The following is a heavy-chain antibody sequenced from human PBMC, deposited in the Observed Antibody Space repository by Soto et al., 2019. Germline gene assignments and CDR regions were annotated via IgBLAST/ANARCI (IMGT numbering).Heavy chain of an antibody. V-gene: IGHV3-49*04. CDR2: IRGKAYGGAV. CDR1: EFSFGDHA. CDR3: TRWYSSRRNSPHQAMDV. Sequence: PGGSLRLSCTGSEFSFGDHAMTWVRQAQGKGLEWVACIRGKAYGGAVEYAASVKGRFIISRDDSKSIAYLQMNSLKREDSGVYHCTRWYSSRRNSPHQAMDVWGQGTTVTVSS. D-gene: IGHD6-19*01. J-gene: IGHJ6*02.